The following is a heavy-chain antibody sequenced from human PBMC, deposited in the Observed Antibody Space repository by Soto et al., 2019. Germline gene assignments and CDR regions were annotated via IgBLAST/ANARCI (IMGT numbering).Heavy chain of an antibody. CDR2: IIPIFGTA. V-gene: IGHV1-69*13. CDR3: AREYYYDSSGYYPTLGYYGMDV. CDR1: GYTFTSYG. D-gene: IGHD3-22*01. Sequence: VASVKVSCKASGYTFTSYGISWVRQAPGQGLEWMGGIIPIFGTANYAQKFQGRVTITADESTSTAYMELSSLRSEDTAVYYCAREYYYDSSGYYPTLGYYGMDVWGQGTTVTVSS. J-gene: IGHJ6*02.